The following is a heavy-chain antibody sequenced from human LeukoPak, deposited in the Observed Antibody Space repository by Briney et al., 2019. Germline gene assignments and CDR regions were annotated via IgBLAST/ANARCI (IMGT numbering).Heavy chain of an antibody. D-gene: IGHD5-24*01. CDR1: GFAFSSYS. J-gene: IGHJ4*02. V-gene: IGHV3-21*01. CDR3: AREVTTMAYIDY. CDR2: ISSSSSYI. Sequence: GGSPRLSCAASGFAFSSYSMNWVRQAPGKGLEWVSSISSSSSYIYYADSVKGRFTISRDNAKNSLYLQMNSLRAEDTAVYYCAREVTTMAYIDYWGQGTLVTVSS.